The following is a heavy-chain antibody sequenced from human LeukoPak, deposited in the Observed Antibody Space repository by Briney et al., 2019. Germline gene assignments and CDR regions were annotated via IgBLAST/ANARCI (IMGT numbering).Heavy chain of an antibody. J-gene: IGHJ6*02. V-gene: IGHV5-51*01. Sequence: GEFLKISRKGSGYSLINYWIDLVRQMSGEGLEWMWIIYPADSDTTYSPSFQGQVNISDDKSISTAYLQRSSLKASDTAMYYCAKGVSGTYYGMDVWGQGTRVSVS. CDR2: IYPADSDT. D-gene: IGHD3-16*01. CDR3: AKGVSGTYYGMDV. CDR1: GYSLINYW.